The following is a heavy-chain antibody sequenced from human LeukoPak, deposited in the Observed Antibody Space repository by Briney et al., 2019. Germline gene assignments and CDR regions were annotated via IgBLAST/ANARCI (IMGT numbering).Heavy chain of an antibody. V-gene: IGHV1-2*02. CDR3: ARRMDSSGWGDY. CDR2: INPNSGGT. J-gene: IGHJ4*02. CDR1: GYTFTGYY. Sequence: ASVTLSCKASGYTFTGYYMHWVRQAPGQGLEWMGWINPNSGGTNYAQKFQGRVTMTRDTSISTAYMELSRLTSDDTAVYYCARRMDSSGWGDYWGQGTLVTVSS. D-gene: IGHD6-19*01.